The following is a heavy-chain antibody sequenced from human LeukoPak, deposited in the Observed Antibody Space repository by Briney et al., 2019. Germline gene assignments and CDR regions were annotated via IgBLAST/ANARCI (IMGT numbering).Heavy chain of an antibody. Sequence: GGSLRLSCAASGFTFSSYSMNWVRQAPGKGLEWVSSISTTGSYMFFADSVKGRFTVSRDDAENSLYLQMNSLRVEDTAVYYCARDLVVSRSVEASEKVDFWGPGTLVTVSS. CDR1: GFTFSSYS. CDR2: ISTTGSYM. V-gene: IGHV3-21*01. CDR3: ARDLVVSRSVEASEKVDF. J-gene: IGHJ4*02. D-gene: IGHD2-21*01.